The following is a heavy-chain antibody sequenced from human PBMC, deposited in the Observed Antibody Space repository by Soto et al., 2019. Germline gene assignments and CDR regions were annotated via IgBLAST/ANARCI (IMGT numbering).Heavy chain of an antibody. CDR3: ARQLSIGDLYY. V-gene: IGHV1-69*02. CDR2: IIPILGIA. Sequence: QVQLVQSGAEVKKPGSSVKVSCKASGGTFSSYTISWVRQAPGQGLEWMGRIIPILGIANYAQKFQGRVTITADKSTSTAYMELSSLRSEDTAVYYFARQLSIGDLYYWGQGTLVTVSS. J-gene: IGHJ4*02. CDR1: GGTFSSYT. D-gene: IGHD2-21*01.